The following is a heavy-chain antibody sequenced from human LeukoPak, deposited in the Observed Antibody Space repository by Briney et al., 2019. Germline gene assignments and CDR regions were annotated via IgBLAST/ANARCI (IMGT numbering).Heavy chain of an antibody. CDR2: IKADSGGT. V-gene: IGHV1-2*02. CDR3: ARLWDYSSGYNDY. J-gene: IGHJ4*02. Sequence: ASVKVSCKASGYTFTGYYMHWVRQAPGQGLEWMGWIKADSGGTNYAQRFQGRVTMTRDTSISTAYMDLSRLRSDDTAVYYCARLWDYSSGYNDYWGQGTLVTVSS. CDR1: GYTFTGYY. D-gene: IGHD3-22*01.